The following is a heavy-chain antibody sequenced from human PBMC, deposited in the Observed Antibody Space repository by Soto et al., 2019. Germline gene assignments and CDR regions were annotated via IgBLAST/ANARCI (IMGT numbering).Heavy chain of an antibody. J-gene: IGHJ4*02. Sequence: EVQLLESGGGLVQPGGSLRLSCAASGFTFSNYGMNWIRLAPGEGLEWVSTVSPAGSTFYADSVRGRFTISRDNSESTVDLQMNGLRVDDTAIYYCVRSWAYWGRGTVVTVSS. CDR2: VSPAGST. CDR3: VRSWAY. D-gene: IGHD6-13*01. CDR1: GFTFSNYG. V-gene: IGHV3-23*01.